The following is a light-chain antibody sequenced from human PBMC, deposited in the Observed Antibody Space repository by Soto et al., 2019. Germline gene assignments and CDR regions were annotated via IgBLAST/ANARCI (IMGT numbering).Light chain of an antibody. J-gene: IGKJ1*01. V-gene: IGKV3-11*01. CDR1: QSVSTY. CDR2: DTS. CDR3: QQRNSWPWT. Sequence: EIVLTHSQATLSLSPLEGDTLXGRSSQSVSTYLGWYQQKPGQAPRLLIYDTSNRATGIPARFSGSGSGTDFTLTISSLEPEDFAVYFCQQRNSWPWTFGQGTKVEIK.